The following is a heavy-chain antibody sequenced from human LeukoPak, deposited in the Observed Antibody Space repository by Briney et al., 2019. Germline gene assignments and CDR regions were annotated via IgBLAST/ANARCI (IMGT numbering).Heavy chain of an antibody. CDR3: ATLRWGQVDY. V-gene: IGHV3-53*01. CDR2: IFSDDNT. CDR1: GFAISTNY. Sequence: GGSLRLSCAASGFAISTNYMNWVRQAPGKGLEWVSVIFSDDNTYYADSVKGRFTIPRDISKNTVYLQMNSLRAEDTAVYYCATLRWGQVDYWGRGTLVTVSS. J-gene: IGHJ4*02. D-gene: IGHD2-21*02.